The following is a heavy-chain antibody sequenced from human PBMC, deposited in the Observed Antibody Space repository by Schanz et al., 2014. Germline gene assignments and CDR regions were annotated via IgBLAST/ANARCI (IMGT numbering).Heavy chain of an antibody. CDR3: ARDKVTTLGYYGMDV. Sequence: QVQLQESGPGLVKPSETLSLTCTVSGGSISSSYWNWIRQPPGKGLEWIGYVYYTGSTTYNPSLKSRVTISVVPSKRQFSLKLSSVTAADTAVYYCARDKVTTLGYYGMDVWGQGTTVTVSS. J-gene: IGHJ6*02. D-gene: IGHD3-10*02. CDR1: GGSISSSY. V-gene: IGHV4-59*01. CDR2: VYYTGST.